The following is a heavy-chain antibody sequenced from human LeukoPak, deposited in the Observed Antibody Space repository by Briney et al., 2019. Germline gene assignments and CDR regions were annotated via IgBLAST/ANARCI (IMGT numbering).Heavy chain of an antibody. CDR2: IWYDGSNK. D-gene: IGHD3-10*01. CDR1: GFTFSSYG. V-gene: IGHV3-33*01. Sequence: PGGSLRLSCAASGFTFSSYGMHWVRQAPGKGLEWVAVIWYDGSNKYYADSVKGRFTISRDNSKNTLCLQMNSLRAEDTAVYYCARDKVGLLWFRELLFYFDYWGQGTLVTVSS. CDR3: ARDKVGLLWFRELLFYFDY. J-gene: IGHJ4*02.